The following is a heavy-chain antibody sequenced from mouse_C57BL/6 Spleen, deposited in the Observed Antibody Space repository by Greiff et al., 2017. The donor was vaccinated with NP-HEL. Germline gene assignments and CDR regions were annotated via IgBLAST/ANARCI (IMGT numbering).Heavy chain of an antibody. V-gene: IGHV2-5*01. CDR3: ATNLYYDYDGFAY. J-gene: IGHJ3*01. CDR1: GFSLTSYG. D-gene: IGHD2-4*01. CDR2: IWSGGST. Sequence: VQLQQSGPGLVQPSQSLSITCTVSGFSLTSYGVHWVRQSPGKGLEWLGVIWSGGSTDYNAAFMSRLSITKDNSKSQVFFKMNSLQADDTAIYYCATNLYYDYDGFAYWGQGTLVTVTA.